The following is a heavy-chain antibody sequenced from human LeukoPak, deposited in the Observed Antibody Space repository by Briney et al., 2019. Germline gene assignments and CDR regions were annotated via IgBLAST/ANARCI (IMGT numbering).Heavy chain of an antibody. Sequence: ASVKVSCKASGYTFSNYAINWVRQATGQGLEWMGWMNPNSGNTGYAQKFQGRVTMTRDTSISTAYMELSSLRSEDTAVYYCARGTNKGGYGYWGQGTLVTVSS. D-gene: IGHD5-12*01. J-gene: IGHJ4*02. CDR3: ARGTNKGGYGY. CDR2: MNPNSGNT. V-gene: IGHV1-8*02. CDR1: GYTFSNYA.